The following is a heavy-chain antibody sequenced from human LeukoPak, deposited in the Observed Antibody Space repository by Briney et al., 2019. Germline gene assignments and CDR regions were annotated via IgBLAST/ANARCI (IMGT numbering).Heavy chain of an antibody. CDR3: ARQDSKVGAYTGPYYFDY. CDR1: GRSISGYY. D-gene: IGHD1-26*01. V-gene: IGHV4-4*07. CDR2: IYSSGST. J-gene: IGHJ4*02. Sequence: SETLSLTCSLFGRSISGYYWNWVRQPAWKGGEWIGRIYSSGSTHDNPSLKSRVTMSVDTSNNQVFLRVTSVTAADTAVYYCARQDSKVGAYTGPYYFDYWGQGTLVTVSS.